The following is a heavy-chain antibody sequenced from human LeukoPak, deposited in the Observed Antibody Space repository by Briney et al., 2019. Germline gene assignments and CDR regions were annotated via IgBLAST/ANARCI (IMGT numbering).Heavy chain of an antibody. J-gene: IGHJ4*02. CDR1: GYTFTSYY. D-gene: IGHD1-7*01. V-gene: IGHV1-46*01. CDR3: ARGAYNWNSPPFDY. Sequence: GASVRISCKASGYTFTSYYIHWVRQAPGQGLEWMGIINPTGGSTSYAQKFQGRVTMTRDTSTSTVYVELSSLRSEDTAVYYCARGAYNWNSPPFDYWGQGTLVTVSS. CDR2: INPTGGST.